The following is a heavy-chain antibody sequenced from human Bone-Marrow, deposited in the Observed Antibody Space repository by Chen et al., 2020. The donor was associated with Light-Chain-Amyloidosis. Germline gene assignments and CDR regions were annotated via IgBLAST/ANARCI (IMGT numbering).Heavy chain of an antibody. CDR1: GYTFPNYW. CDR2: IYPDDSDA. J-gene: IGHJ4*02. CDR3: ARRRDGYNFDY. D-gene: IGHD5-12*01. V-gene: IGHV5-51*01. Sequence: EVQLEQSGPELKKPGESLKISCKGSGYTFPNYWIGWVRQMPGKGLEWMGVIYPDDSDARYSPSFEGQVTISADKSITTACLQWRSLKASDTAMYYCARRRDGYNFDYWGQGTLVTVSS.